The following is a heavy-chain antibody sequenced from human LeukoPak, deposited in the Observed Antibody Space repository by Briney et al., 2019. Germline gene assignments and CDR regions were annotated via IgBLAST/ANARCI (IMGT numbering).Heavy chain of an antibody. CDR2: ISGSGGST. Sequence: GGSLRLSCAASGFTFSSYAMSWVRQAPGKGPEWVSAISGSGGSTYYADSVKGRFTISRDNSKNTLYLQMNSLRAEDTAVYYCAKDQGYGDLHPFDYWGQGTLVTVSS. CDR1: GFTFSSYA. D-gene: IGHD4-17*01. V-gene: IGHV3-23*01. CDR3: AKDQGYGDLHPFDY. J-gene: IGHJ4*02.